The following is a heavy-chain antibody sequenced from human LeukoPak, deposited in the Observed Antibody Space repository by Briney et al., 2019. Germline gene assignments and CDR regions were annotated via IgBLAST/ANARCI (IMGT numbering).Heavy chain of an antibody. D-gene: IGHD3-22*01. Sequence: GASVKVSCKASGGTFSSYAISWVRQAPGQGLEWMGRIIPILGIANYALKFQGRVTITADKSTSTAYMELSSLRSEDTAVYYCARKDDSSGYALGAFDYWGQGTLVTVSS. J-gene: IGHJ4*02. CDR3: ARKDDSSGYALGAFDY. CDR1: GGTFSSYA. CDR2: IIPILGIA. V-gene: IGHV1-69*04.